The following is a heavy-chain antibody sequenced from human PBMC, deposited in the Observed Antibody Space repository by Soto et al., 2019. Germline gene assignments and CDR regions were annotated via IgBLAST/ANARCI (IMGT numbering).Heavy chain of an antibody. V-gene: IGHV5-51*01. Sequence: GESLKISCKGSGYTFTNYWIGWVRQMPGKGLEWMGIIYDGDSDTRYNPSFQGQVTISDDKSISTAYLQWSSLKASDTAMYYCARVRDTGGYYPKYFDSWGQGTLVTVSS. CDR2: IYDGDSDT. CDR3: ARVRDTGGYYPKYFDS. D-gene: IGHD3-22*01. CDR1: GYTFTNYW. J-gene: IGHJ4*02.